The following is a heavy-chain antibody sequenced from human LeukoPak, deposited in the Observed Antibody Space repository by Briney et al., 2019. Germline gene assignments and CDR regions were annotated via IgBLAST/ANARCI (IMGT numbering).Heavy chain of an antibody. CDR3: ARDRIAVAGRKYYYYMDV. J-gene: IGHJ6*03. CDR1: GGSISSSNW. CDR2: IYHSGST. D-gene: IGHD6-19*01. Sequence: PSGTLSLTCAVSGGSISSSNWWSWVRQPPGKGLEWIGEIYHSGSTNYNPSLKSRVTISVDKSKNQFSLKLSSVTAADTAVYYCARDRIAVAGRKYYYYMDVWGKGTTVTVSS. V-gene: IGHV4-4*02.